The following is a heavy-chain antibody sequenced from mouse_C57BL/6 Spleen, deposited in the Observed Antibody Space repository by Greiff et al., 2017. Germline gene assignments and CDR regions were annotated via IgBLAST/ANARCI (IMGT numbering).Heavy chain of an antibody. V-gene: IGHV3-6*01. CDR1: GYSITSGYY. CDR2: ISYDGSN. Sequence: EVKLVESGPGLVKPSQSLSLTCSVTGYSITSGYYWNWIRQFPGNKLEWMGYISYDGSNNYNPSLKNRISITRDTSKNQFFLKLNSVTTEDTATYYCASGTGTYAMDYWGQGTSVTVSS. J-gene: IGHJ4*01. CDR3: ASGTGTYAMDY. D-gene: IGHD4-1*01.